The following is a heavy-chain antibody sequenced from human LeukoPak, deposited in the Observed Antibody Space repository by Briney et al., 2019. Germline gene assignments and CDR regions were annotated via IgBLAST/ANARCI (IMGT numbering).Heavy chain of an antibody. J-gene: IGHJ4*02. D-gene: IGHD2-2*03. CDR3: ARHGSTDYFDY. CDR1: GGSISSTTSC. CDR2: IYYSGST. Sequence: TTSETLSLTCAVSGGSISSTTSCGGWIRQPPGKGLEWIGRIYYSGSTFYNPSLKSRVTISVDTSKNQLSLRLSSVTAADTAVYYCARHGSTDYFDYWGQGTLVTVSS. V-gene: IGHV4-39*01.